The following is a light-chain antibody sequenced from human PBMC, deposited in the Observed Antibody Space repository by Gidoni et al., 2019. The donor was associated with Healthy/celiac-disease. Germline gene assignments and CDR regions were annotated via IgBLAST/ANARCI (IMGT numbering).Light chain of an antibody. CDR1: SSDVGGYNY. CDR2: DVS. Sequence: QSALTQPATVSGSPGQSITISCTGTSSDVGGYNYVSWYQQHPGKSPKLMTYDVSNRPSGVSNRFTGSKCGNTASLTISGLQAEYEADYYCSSYTSSSTLYVFGTGTKFTVL. V-gene: IGLV2-14*03. J-gene: IGLJ1*01. CDR3: SSYTSSSTLYV.